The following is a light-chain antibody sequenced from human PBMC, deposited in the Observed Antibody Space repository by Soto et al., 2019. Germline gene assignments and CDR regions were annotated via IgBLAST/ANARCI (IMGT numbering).Light chain of an antibody. J-gene: IGKJ5*01. V-gene: IGKV1-12*01. CDR3: QQAASFPIT. CDR1: QGVSTW. Sequence: DIQMTQSPSSVSASVGDRVTITCRASQGVSTWLAWYQQKPGKAPNLLIYTASSLQSGVPSRFSGSGSGTDFTLTIIGLQPEDVATYYCQQAASFPITFGQGTRLEI. CDR2: TAS.